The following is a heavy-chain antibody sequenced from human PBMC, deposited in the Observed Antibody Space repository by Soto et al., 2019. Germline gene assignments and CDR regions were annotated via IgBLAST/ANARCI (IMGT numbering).Heavy chain of an antibody. Sequence: PGESLKISCKGSGYSFTSYWISWVRQMPGEGLEWMGRIDPSDSYTNYSPSFQGHVTISADKSISTAYLQWSSLKASDTAMYYCARLSSSDRYYYYGMDVWGQGTTVTVSS. J-gene: IGHJ6*02. CDR3: ARLSSSDRYYYYGMDV. V-gene: IGHV5-10-1*01. CDR2: IDPSDSYT. CDR1: GYSFTSYW. D-gene: IGHD6-13*01.